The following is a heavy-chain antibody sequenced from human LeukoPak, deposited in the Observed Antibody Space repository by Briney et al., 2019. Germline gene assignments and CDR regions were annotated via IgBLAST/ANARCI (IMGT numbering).Heavy chain of an antibody. CDR3: ARKAYYYDSSGYYHYFDY. CDR1: GGSISSYY. V-gene: IGHV4-59*01. CDR2: IYCSGST. Sequence: SETLSLTCTVSGGSISSYYWSWIRQPPGKGLEWIGYIYCSGSTNYNPSLKSRVTISVDTSKNQFSLKLSSVTAADTAVYYCARKAYYYDSSGYYHYFDYWGQGTLVTVSS. D-gene: IGHD3-22*01. J-gene: IGHJ4*02.